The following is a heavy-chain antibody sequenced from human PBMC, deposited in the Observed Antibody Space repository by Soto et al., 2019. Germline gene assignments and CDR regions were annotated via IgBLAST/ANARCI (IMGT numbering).Heavy chain of an antibody. V-gene: IGHV3-23*01. J-gene: IGHJ5*01. CDR1: GFKFSNYA. D-gene: IGHD3-16*01. CDR3: AKDRRAGGNSALDFDF. Sequence: GGSLRLSCAASGFKFSNYAMSWVRQAPGKGLEWVSLISATGGGTYYADSVKGRFTISRDNSHNTLYLQVHSLTAEDTAVYYCAKDRRAGGNSALDFDFWGQG. CDR2: ISATGGGT.